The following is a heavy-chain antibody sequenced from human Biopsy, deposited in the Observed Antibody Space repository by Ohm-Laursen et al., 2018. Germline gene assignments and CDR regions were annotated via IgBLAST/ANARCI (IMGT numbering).Heavy chain of an antibody. V-gene: IGHV3-23*01. CDR2: IRGSGLTT. Sequence: SLRLSCAASGFILNNYGLSWVRQAPGKGLERVSAIRGSGLTTFYTDSVKGRFTISRDNSKNTLSLQMNSLRAGDTAIYYCTCRYGDSPLWGQGTMVTVSS. CDR1: GFILNNYG. J-gene: IGHJ3*01. D-gene: IGHD4-17*01. CDR3: TCRYGDSPL.